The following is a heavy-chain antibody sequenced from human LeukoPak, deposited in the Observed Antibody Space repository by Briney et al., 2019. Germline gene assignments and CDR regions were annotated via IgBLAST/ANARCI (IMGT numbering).Heavy chain of an antibody. D-gene: IGHD2-2*01. Sequence: GGALRLSCAASGFTFSNYWMSWVRQAPGRGLEWVASIKQHGSEMYYVDSVKGRFTISRDNAKTSLYLQMNTLRVEDTAVYYCARAVRLTDYWGQGTLVTVSS. V-gene: IGHV3-7*01. J-gene: IGHJ4*02. CDR3: ARAVRLTDY. CDR2: IKQHGSEM. CDR1: GFTFSNYW.